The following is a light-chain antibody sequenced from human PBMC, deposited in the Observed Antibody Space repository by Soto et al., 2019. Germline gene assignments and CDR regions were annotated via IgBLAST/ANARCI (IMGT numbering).Light chain of an antibody. Sequence: DIQMTQSPSSLSASVGDRVTITCQASQDISNYLNSYQRKPGKAPKLLIYDASNLETGAPSTFSGRLSRTDFNLTISCLQSEEAATYDGQQSYSYPLTFRGGTKVDIK. CDR3: QQSYSYPLT. CDR1: QDISNY. V-gene: IGKV1-33*01. CDR2: DAS. J-gene: IGKJ4*01.